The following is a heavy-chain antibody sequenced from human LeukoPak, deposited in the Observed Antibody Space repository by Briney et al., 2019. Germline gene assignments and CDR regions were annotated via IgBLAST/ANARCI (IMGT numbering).Heavy chain of an antibody. Sequence: SETLSLTCTVSSGSISTSNYYWGWVRQPPGKALEWIGNIFYSGSTYYNPSLKSRVTISVDTSKNQFSLKLTSVTAADTAVYYCARLHGRPSMAPLRRKDEYYFDYWGQGTLVTVSS. D-gene: IGHD6-6*01. V-gene: IGHV4-39*07. J-gene: IGHJ4*02. CDR1: SGSISTSNYY. CDR2: IFYSGST. CDR3: ARLHGRPSMAPLRRKDEYYFDY.